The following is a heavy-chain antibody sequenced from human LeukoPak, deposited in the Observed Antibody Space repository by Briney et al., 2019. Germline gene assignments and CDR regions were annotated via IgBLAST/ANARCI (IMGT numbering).Heavy chain of an antibody. J-gene: IGHJ5*02. Sequence: SETLSLTCAVYGGSFSGYYWSWIRQPPGKGLEWIGYIYYSGSTNYNPSLKSRVTISVDTSKNQFSLKLSSVTAADTAVYYCARDRYCSGGSCYRFDPWGQGTLVTVSS. D-gene: IGHD2-15*01. V-gene: IGHV4-59*01. CDR1: GGSFSGYY. CDR3: ARDRYCSGGSCYRFDP. CDR2: IYYSGST.